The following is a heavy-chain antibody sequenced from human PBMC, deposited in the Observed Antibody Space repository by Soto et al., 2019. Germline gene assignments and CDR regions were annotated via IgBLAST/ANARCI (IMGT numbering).Heavy chain of an antibody. J-gene: IGHJ6*02. Sequence: PGGSLRLSCAASGFTFSSYAMSWVRQAPGKGLEWVSAISGSGGSTYYADSVKGRFTISRDNSKNTLYLQMNSLRAEDTAVYYCAKVGSSSSGYYYYYGMDVWGQGTTVTVSS. CDR2: ISGSGGST. D-gene: IGHD6-6*01. CDR3: AKVGSSSSGYYYYYGMDV. V-gene: IGHV3-23*01. CDR1: GFTFSSYA.